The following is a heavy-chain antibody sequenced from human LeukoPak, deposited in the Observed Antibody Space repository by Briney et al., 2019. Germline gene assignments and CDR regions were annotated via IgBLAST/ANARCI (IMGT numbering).Heavy chain of an antibody. D-gene: IGHD1-1*01. J-gene: IGHJ4*02. V-gene: IGHV3-7*01. CDR2: IKQDGSEK. CDR3: AREPNWNGYYFDY. CDR1: GFTFSSDW. Sequence: GGSLRLACAASGFTFSSDWMSWVRQALGKGLVWVANIKQDGSEKYYVDSVKGRFTISRDNAKNSLYLQMNSLRAEDTAVYYCAREPNWNGYYFDYWGQGTLVTVSS.